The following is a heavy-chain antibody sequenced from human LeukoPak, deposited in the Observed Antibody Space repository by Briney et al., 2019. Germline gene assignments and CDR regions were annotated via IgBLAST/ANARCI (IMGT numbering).Heavy chain of an antibody. D-gene: IGHD6-19*01. CDR3: ARDRGSGWDNFDY. J-gene: IGHJ4*02. V-gene: IGHV1-2*04. CDR2: INPNSGGT. CDR1: GYTFTGYY. Sequence: GASVKVSCKASGYTFTGYYMHWVRQAPGQGLEWMGWINPNSGGTNYAQKFQGWVTMTRDTSISTAYMELSRLRSDDTAVYYCARDRGSGWDNFDYWGQGTLVTVSS.